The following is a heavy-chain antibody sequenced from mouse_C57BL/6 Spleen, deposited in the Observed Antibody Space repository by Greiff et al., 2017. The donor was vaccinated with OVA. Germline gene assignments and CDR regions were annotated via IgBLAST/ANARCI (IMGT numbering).Heavy chain of an antibody. CDR3: ARGEGLLPFAY. CDR1: GFSLTSYG. CDR2: IWSGGST. J-gene: IGHJ3*01. V-gene: IGHV2-2*01. Sequence: VKLVESGPGLVQPSQSLSITCTVSGFSLTSYGVHWVRQSPGKGLEWLGVIWSGGSTDYNAAFISRLSISKDNSKSQVFFKMNSLQADDTAIYYCARGEGLLPFAYWGQGTLVTVSA. D-gene: IGHD1-1*01.